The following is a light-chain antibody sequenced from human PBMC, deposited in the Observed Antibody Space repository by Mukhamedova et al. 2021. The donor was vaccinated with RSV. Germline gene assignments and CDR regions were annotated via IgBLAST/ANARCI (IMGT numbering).Light chain of an antibody. Sequence: WYQRRVHGKAPKLLIYKASNLQSGVPSRFSGSGSGTEFTLTIISLQPDDFATYFCQQYITYWTFGQGTKVEIK. J-gene: IGKJ1*01. V-gene: IGKV1-5*03. CDR2: KAS. CDR3: QQYITYWT.